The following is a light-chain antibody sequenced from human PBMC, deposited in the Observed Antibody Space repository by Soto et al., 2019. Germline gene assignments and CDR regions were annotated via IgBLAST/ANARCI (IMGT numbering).Light chain of an antibody. CDR2: AAS. Sequence: IQLTQSPSSLSASVGDRVTITCRASQGISRYLAWYQQKPGEAPKLLIYAASTSPTGVPSRFSGSGSGTDFTLTISSLQPEDFATYYCQQLNSFPWTFGQGSTVEIK. CDR1: QGISRY. J-gene: IGKJ1*01. V-gene: IGKV1-9*01. CDR3: QQLNSFPWT.